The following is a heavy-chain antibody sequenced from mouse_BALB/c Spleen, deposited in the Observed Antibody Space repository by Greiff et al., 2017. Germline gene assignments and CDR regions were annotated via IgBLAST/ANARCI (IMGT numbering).Heavy chain of an antibody. D-gene: IGHD3-1*01. Sequence: QVQLKQPGAELVKPGAPVKLSCKASGYTFTSYWMNWVKQRPGRGLEWIGRIDPSDSETHYNQKFKGKATLTVDKSSSTAYIQLSSLTSEDSAVYYCARVSSGYAMDDWGQGTSVTVSS. CDR3: ARVSSGYAMDD. CDR2: IDPSDSET. CDR1: GYTFTSYW. V-gene: IGHV1-69*02. J-gene: IGHJ4*01.